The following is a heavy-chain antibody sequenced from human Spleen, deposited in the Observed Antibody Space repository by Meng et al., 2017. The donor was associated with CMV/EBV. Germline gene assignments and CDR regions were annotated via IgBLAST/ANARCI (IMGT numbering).Heavy chain of an antibody. V-gene: IGHV1-46*01. CDR1: GYTFTGYY. D-gene: IGHD2-8*01. J-gene: IGHJ3*02. CDR3: AREYQMLHTNGAFDI. CDR2: INPSSEIS. Sequence: ASVKVSCKASGYTFTGYYIHWVRQAPGQGLEWMGMINPSSEISTYAQKFQGRTTMTTDTSTSTVHMELSSLKSEDTAVYYCAREYQMLHTNGAFDIWGQGTMVTVSS.